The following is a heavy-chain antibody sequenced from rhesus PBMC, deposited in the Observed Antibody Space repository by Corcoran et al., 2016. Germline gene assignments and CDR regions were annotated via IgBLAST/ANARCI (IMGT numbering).Heavy chain of an antibody. CDR3: SRGGTGTTRN. Sequence: QVQLQESGPGVVKPSETLSLTCAVSGGSISASYRWSWIRRPPGKGLEWIGYIYGSSTSTNYNPSLKSRVTISKDTSKNQFSLKLSSVTAADTAVYYCSRGGTGTTRNGGQGVLVTVSS. V-gene: IGHV4S10*01. CDR1: GGSISASYR. J-gene: IGHJ4*01. CDR2: IYGSSTST. D-gene: IGHD1-26*01.